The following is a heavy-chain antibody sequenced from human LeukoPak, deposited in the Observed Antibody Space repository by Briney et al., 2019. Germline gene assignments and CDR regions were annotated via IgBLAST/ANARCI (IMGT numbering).Heavy chain of an antibody. Sequence: SETLSLTCTVSGGSISSYYWGWIRQPPGKALEWIGSIYHSGSTYYNPSLKSRVTISVDTSKNQFSLKLSSVTAADTAVYYCARVREMATKAPFDYWGQGTLVTVSS. CDR2: IYHSGST. V-gene: IGHV4-38-2*02. CDR3: ARVREMATKAPFDY. CDR1: GGSISSYY. J-gene: IGHJ4*02. D-gene: IGHD5-24*01.